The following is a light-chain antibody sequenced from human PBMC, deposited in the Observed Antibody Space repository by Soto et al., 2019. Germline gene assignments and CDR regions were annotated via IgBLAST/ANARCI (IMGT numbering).Light chain of an antibody. CDR3: ASYTRSSTHV. V-gene: IGLV2-14*01. Sequence: QSALTQPASVSGSPGQSITISCTGTSSDVAAYNYVSWYQQHPGKAPKLIISEVSNRPSRILDRFSGSKSGNTASLTISGLQAEDEADYYCASYTRSSTHVFGTGTKLTVL. CDR1: SSDVAAYNY. CDR2: EVS. J-gene: IGLJ1*01.